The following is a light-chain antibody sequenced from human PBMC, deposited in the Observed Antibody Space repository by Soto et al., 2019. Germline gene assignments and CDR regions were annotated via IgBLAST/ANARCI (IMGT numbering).Light chain of an antibody. Sequence: DIVLTQSPATLSSSPGERATLSCRASQSVGSSYLVWYQQKPGQAPRLLIYDASTRATGIPARFSGSGSGTDFTLTISSLEPEDFAIYYCQQRQYWPPITFGQGTRLEI. J-gene: IGKJ5*01. CDR2: DAS. CDR3: QQRQYWPPIT. V-gene: IGKV3-11*01. CDR1: QSVGSSY.